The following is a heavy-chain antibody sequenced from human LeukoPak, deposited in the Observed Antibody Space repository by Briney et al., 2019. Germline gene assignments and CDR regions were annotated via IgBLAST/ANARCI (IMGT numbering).Heavy chain of an antibody. J-gene: IGHJ4*02. CDR3: ARSVSPYYFDF. CDR1: GYTFTNYG. Sequence: EASVKVSCKAFGYTFTNYGITWVRQAPGQGLEWMGIIFPSDSDTRYIPSFQGQVTISVDKSITTAHLQWSSLKASDTAMYYCARSVSPYYFDFWGQGTLVTVSS. V-gene: IGHV5-51*01. CDR2: IFPSDSDT. D-gene: IGHD2/OR15-2a*01.